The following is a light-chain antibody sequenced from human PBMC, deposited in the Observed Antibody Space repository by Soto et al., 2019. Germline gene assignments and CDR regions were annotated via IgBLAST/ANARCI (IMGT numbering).Light chain of an antibody. CDR2: GSS. J-gene: IGKJ3*01. CDR3: HQRGTSPFT. CDR1: ETMSSSY. Sequence: MVLAQSPALLSLSPGERATLSCRASETMSSSYFASYHHKPGQAPRLLIYGSSSRATGIPARFSGGGSGTDFTLTISRLEPEDYAVYYCHQRGTSPFTFGPGTKVDI. V-gene: IGKV3-20*01.